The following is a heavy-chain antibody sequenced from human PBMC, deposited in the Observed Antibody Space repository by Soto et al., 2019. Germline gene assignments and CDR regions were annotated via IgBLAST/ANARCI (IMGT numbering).Heavy chain of an antibody. CDR2: IWYDGSNK. D-gene: IGHD3-10*01. V-gene: IGHV3-33*01. CDR1: GFTFSSYG. CDR3: ARAGTSGPGCRQYGY. Sequence: QVQLVESGGGVVQPGRSLRLSCAASGFTFSSYGMHWVRQAPGKGLEWVAVIWYDGSNKYYADSVKGRFTISRDNSKNTLYLQMNSLRAEDTAVYYCARAGTSGPGCRQYGYWGQGTLVTVSS. J-gene: IGHJ4*02.